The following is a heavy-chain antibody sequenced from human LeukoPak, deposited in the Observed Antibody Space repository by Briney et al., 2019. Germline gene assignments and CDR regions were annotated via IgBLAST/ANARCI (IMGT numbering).Heavy chain of an antibody. J-gene: IGHJ6*03. V-gene: IGHV5-51*01. CDR2: IYPGDSDT. D-gene: IGHD2-15*01. CDR3: ARHAVVVVAATSDYYYYYYMDV. CDR1: GYNFTSYW. Sequence: GESLQISCKGSGYNFTSYWIGWVRQLPGKGLEWMGIIYPGDSDTRYSPSLQGQVTISADKSISTAYLQWSSLKASDTAMYYCARHAVVVVAATSDYYYYYYMDVWGKGTTVTVSS.